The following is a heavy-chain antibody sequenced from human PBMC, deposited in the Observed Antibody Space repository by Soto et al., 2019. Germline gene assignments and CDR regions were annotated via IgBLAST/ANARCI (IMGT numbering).Heavy chain of an antibody. V-gene: IGHV1-69*19. J-gene: IGHJ4*02. CDR3: AREVQVHTPAFVY. D-gene: IGHD1-1*01. CDR2: ISPMFGAA. Sequence: QVQLVQSGAEMKKPGSSVKVSCQSSGGTFNTNAMNWVRQAPGQGPEWMGDISPMFGAANYAPKVQGRVTITADESTGTAYMQLSSLTSEDTALYFRAREVQVHTPAFVYWGQGTLVTVSS. CDR1: GGTFNTNA.